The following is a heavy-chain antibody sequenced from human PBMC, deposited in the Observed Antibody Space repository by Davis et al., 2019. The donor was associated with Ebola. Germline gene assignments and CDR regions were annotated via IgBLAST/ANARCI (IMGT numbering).Heavy chain of an antibody. CDR3: ARASGSYYFDY. D-gene: IGHD1-26*01. J-gene: IGHJ4*02. CDR1: GFTFSSYE. Sequence: PGGSLRLSCAASGFTFSSYEMNWVRHAPGKGLEWVSYIKSSGETTYYADSVKGRFTISRDNAKNSLYLQMNSLRAEDTAVYYCARASGSYYFDYWGQGTLVTVSS. CDR2: IKSSGETT. V-gene: IGHV3-48*03.